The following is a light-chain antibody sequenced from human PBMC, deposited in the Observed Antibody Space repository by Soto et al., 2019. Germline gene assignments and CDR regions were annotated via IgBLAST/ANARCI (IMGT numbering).Light chain of an antibody. CDR1: QSIYTY. J-gene: IGKJ1*01. V-gene: IGKV1-5*01. CDR3: QQYNSYSWT. CDR2: AAS. Sequence: DIQMTQSPSSLSASVGDRVTITCRATQSIYTYLSWYQQKPGKAPKLLIFAASSLESGVPSRFSGSGSGTEFTLTISSLQPDDFATYYCQQYNSYSWTFGQGTKVDIK.